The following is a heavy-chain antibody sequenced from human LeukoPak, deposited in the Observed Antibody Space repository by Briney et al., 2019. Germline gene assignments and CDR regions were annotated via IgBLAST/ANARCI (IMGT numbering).Heavy chain of an antibody. D-gene: IGHD3-10*01. CDR2: INPNSGGT. V-gene: IGHV1-2*02. CDR1: GYTFTGYY. Sequence: ASVKVSCKASGYTFTGYYMHWVRQAPGQGLEWMGWINPNSGGTNYAQKLQGRVTMTRDTSISTAYMELSRLRSDDTAVYYCARVGGSGSRYYYYMDVWGKGTTVTVSS. CDR3: ARVGGSGSRYYYYMDV. J-gene: IGHJ6*03.